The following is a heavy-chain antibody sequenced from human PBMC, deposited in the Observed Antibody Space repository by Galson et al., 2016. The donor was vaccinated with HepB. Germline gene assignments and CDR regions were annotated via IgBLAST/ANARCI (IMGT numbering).Heavy chain of an antibody. CDR1: GGSITNYY. V-gene: IGHV4-59*01. J-gene: IGHJ4*02. Sequence: SETLSLTCSVSGGSITNYYWSWIRQSPGKGLEWIGYIYYTGITDYNPSLKSRVAISLDTSKEKFFLRPTSMTAADTAVYYCAREGDYGDVFDYWGQGTLVTVSS. D-gene: IGHD4-17*01. CDR2: IYYTGIT. CDR3: AREGDYGDVFDY.